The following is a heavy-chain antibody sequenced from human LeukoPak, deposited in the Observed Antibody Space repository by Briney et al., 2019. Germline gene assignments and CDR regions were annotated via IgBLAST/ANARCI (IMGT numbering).Heavy chain of an antibody. CDR2: IYYSGST. CDR3: ARRTSTMIVVYGAFDI. Sequence: SETLSLTCTVSGGSISSYYWSWIRQPPGKGLEWIGYIYYSGSTNYNPSLKSRVTISVDTSKNQFSLKLSSVTAADTAVYYCARRTSTMIVVYGAFDIWGQGTMVTVSS. V-gene: IGHV4-59*08. J-gene: IGHJ3*02. CDR1: GGSISSYY. D-gene: IGHD3-22*01.